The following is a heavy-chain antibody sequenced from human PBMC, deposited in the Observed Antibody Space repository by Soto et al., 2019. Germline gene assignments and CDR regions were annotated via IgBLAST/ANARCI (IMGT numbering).Heavy chain of an antibody. CDR1: GFTFSSYA. D-gene: IGHD4-17*01. V-gene: IGHV3-30-3*01. CDR2: ISYDGSNK. J-gene: IGHJ6*02. Sequence: QVQLVESGGGVVQPGRSLRLSCAASGFTFSSYAMHWVRQAPGKGLEWVAVISYDGSNKYYADSVKGRFTISRDNSKNTLYLQMNSLRAEDTAVYYCARDQTVTTLHYYYYYGMDVWGQGTTVTVSS. CDR3: ARDQTVTTLHYYYYYGMDV.